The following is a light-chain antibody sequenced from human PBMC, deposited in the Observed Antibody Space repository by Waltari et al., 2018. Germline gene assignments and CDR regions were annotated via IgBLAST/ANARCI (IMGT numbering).Light chain of an antibody. CDR3: QQGSILPLT. J-gene: IGKJ4*01. CDR1: ESVSNY. CDR2: DTS. Sequence: EVVLTQSPVTLSLAAGERATPSCRASESVSNYLAWYQQKPGQSPRLLIYDTSKRATGIPARFSGSGYGTDFTLTINNLEAEDFALYYCQQGSILPLTFGGGTKVEIK. V-gene: IGKV3-11*01.